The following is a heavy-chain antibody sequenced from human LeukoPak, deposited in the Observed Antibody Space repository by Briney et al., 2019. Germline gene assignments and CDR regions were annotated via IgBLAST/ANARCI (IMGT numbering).Heavy chain of an antibody. CDR2: KYYSGSA. D-gene: IGHD2-2*01. V-gene: IGHV4-31*03. CDR1: GVSVSDGRYY. CDR3: ATPYCSSISCLDVFNM. J-gene: IGHJ3*02. Sequence: KPSETLSLTCSVSGVSVSDGRYYWTWIRQHPGQGLEWIVYKYYSGSAKYNPSLKSRLTISIDTSKNQFSLHLSSVTAADTATYYCATPYCSSISCLDVFNMWGQGTRVTVSS.